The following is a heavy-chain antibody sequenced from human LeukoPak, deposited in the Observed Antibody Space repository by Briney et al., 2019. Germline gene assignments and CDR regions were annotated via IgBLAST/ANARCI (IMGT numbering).Heavy chain of an antibody. Sequence: AGGSLRLSCVASGFTFSSYWMHWVRQAPGKGLVWVSRIKSDGSTNYVDSVKGRFTISRDNAKNTVSLQMNSLRAEDTGVYFCARAPSEIGGYYPEYFRHWGQGTLVTVSS. CDR3: ARAPSEIGGYYPEYFRH. CDR2: IKSDGST. V-gene: IGHV3-74*01. J-gene: IGHJ1*01. CDR1: GFTFSSYW. D-gene: IGHD3-22*01.